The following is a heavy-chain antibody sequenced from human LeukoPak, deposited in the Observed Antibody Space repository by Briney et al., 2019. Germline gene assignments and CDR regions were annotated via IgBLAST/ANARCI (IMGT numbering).Heavy chain of an antibody. CDR1: GGSFSGYY. CDR3: ARSKLVRYYYDSSGYYRFDY. CDR2: INHSGST. V-gene: IGHV4-34*01. D-gene: IGHD3-22*01. Sequence: SETLSLTCAVYGGSFSGYYWSWIRQPPGKGLEWIGEINHSGSTNYSPSLKSRVTISVDTSKNQFSLKLSSVTAADTAVYYCARSKLVRYYYDSSGYYRFDYWGQGTLVTVSS. J-gene: IGHJ4*02.